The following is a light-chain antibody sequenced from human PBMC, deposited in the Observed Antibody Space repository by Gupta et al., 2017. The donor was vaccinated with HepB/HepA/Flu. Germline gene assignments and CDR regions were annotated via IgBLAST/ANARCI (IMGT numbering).Light chain of an antibody. CDR3: QSYDSSLSGVV. V-gene: IGLV1-40*01. CDR1: SPNTGAGSD. CDR2: GNS. J-gene: IGLJ2*01. Sequence: QSVLTHPPPVSGAPGQTVTISCTGSSPNTGAGSDVHWYQQLPRTSPSLLIYGNSNRPSGVPDRCSGSTSGTSASLAITGLQAEDEADDYCQSYDSSLSGVVFGGGTKLTVL.